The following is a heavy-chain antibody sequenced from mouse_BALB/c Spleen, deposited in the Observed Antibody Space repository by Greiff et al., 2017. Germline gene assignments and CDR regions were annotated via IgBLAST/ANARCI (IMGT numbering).Heavy chain of an antibody. Sequence: EVQVVESGGGLVKPGGSLKLSCAASGFAFSSYDMSWVRQTPEKRLEWVAYISSGGGSTYYPDTVKGRFTISRDNAKNTLYLQMSSLKSEDTAMYYCARPYYGSSYEDAMDYWGQGTSVTVSS. V-gene: IGHV5-12-1*01. J-gene: IGHJ4*01. CDR2: ISSGGGST. CDR3: ARPYYGSSYEDAMDY. D-gene: IGHD1-1*01. CDR1: GFAFSSYD.